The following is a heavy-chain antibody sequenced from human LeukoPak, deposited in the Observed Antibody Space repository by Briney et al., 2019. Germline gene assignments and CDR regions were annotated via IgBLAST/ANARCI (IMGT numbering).Heavy chain of an antibody. V-gene: IGHV6-1*01. J-gene: IGHJ4*02. CDR2: TYYRSKWYN. Sequence: SQTLSLTCAISGDSVSSNSAAWNWIRQSLSRGLEWLGRTYYRSKWYNDYAVSVKSRITINPDTSKNQFSLKLSSVTAADTAVYYCARGPNWNYVGGDGRFDYWGQGTLVTVSS. CDR1: GDSVSSNSAA. D-gene: IGHD1-7*01. CDR3: ARGPNWNYVGGDGRFDY.